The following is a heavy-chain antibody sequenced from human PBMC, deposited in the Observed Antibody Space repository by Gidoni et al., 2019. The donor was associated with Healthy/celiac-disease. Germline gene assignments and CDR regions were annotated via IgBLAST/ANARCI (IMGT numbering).Heavy chain of an antibody. D-gene: IGHD3-3*01. Sequence: EVQLLESGGGLVQPGGSLRPSCPASGFTFSNFAMTWVRQAPGKGLEWVSAISGRGSSTYYADSVKGRFTISRDNSKNTLFLQINSLRAEDTAVYYCGKGGEWSHVDPWGQGTLVTVSS. CDR3: GKGGEWSHVDP. CDR2: ISGRGSST. V-gene: IGHV3-23*01. CDR1: GFTFSNFA. J-gene: IGHJ5*02.